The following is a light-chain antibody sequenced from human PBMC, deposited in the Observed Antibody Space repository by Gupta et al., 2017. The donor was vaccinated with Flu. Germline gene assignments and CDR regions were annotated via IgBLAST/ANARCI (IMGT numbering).Light chain of an antibody. CDR3: QQYYSTPPT. Sequence: NCKSSQSVLFSSNNKNYLAWYQQKPGQPPKLLIYLASTRESGVPDRFSGSGSGTDFTLTISSLQAEDVAVYYCQQYYSTPPTFGQGTKVEIK. CDR2: LAS. J-gene: IGKJ1*01. V-gene: IGKV4-1*01. CDR1: QSVLFSSNNKNY.